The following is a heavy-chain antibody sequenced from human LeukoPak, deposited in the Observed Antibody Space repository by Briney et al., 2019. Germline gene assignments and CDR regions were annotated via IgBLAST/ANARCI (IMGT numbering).Heavy chain of an antibody. V-gene: IGHV4-34*01. Sequence: PSETLSLTCAVYGGSFSGYYWSWIRQPPGKGLEWIGEINHSGSTNYNPSLKSRVTISVDTSKNQFSLKLSSVTAADTAVYFCARHDRLPSAGSRNCFDPWGQGTLVTVSS. CDR2: INHSGST. CDR3: ARHDRLPSAGSRNCFDP. J-gene: IGHJ5*02. CDR1: GGSFSGYY. D-gene: IGHD2-15*01.